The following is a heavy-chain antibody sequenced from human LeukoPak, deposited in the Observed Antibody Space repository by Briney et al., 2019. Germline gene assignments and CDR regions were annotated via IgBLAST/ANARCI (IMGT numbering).Heavy chain of an antibody. CDR1: GYTFTGYY. J-gene: IGHJ3*02. CDR2: IIPILGIA. CDR3: ARDPTLDAFDI. Sequence: SVKVSCKASGYTFTGYYMHWVRQAPGQGLERMGRIIPILGIANYAQKFQGRVTITADKSTSTAYMELSSLRSEDTAVYYCARDPTLDAFDIWGQGTMVTVSS. V-gene: IGHV1-69*04.